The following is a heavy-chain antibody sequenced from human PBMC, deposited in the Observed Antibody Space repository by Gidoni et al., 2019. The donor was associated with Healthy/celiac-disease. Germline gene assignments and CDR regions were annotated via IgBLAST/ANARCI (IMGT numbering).Heavy chain of an antibody. Sequence: QVQLVQSGAEVKKPGASVKVSCKASGYTFTGYYMHWVRQAPGQGIDWMGWINPNSGGTNYAQKFQGRVTMTRDKSISTAYMELSRLRSDDTAVYYCARLVRGSGGSSDGAFDIWGQGTMVNVSS. D-gene: IGHD2-15*01. J-gene: IGHJ3*02. CDR1: GYTFTGYY. V-gene: IGHV1-2*02. CDR2: INPNSGGT. CDR3: ARLVRGSGGSSDGAFDI.